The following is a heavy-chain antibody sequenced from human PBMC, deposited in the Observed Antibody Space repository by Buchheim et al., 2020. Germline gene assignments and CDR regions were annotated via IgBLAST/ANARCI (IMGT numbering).Heavy chain of an antibody. J-gene: IGHJ4*02. CDR2: ISYDGSNK. D-gene: IGHD3-22*01. CDR3: ANAADYYDSSGYPHFDY. CDR1: GFTFSSYG. Sequence: QVQLVESGGGVVQPGRSLRLSCAASGFTFSSYGMHWVRQAPGKGLEGVAVISYDGSNKYYADSVKGRFTISRDNSKNTLYLQMNSLRAEETAVYYCANAADYYDSSGYPHFDYWGQGTL. V-gene: IGHV3-30*18.